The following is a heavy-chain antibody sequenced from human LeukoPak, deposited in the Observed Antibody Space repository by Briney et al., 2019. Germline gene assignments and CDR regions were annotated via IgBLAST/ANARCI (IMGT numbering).Heavy chain of an antibody. D-gene: IGHD6-19*01. CDR2: IYYSGST. J-gene: IGHJ4*02. CDR1: GGSISSSSYY. V-gene: IGHV4-61*05. CDR3: ARQRDSSGWYAYFDY. Sequence: PSETLSLTCTVSGGSISSSSYYWGWIRQPPGKGLEWIGYIYYSGSTNYNPSLKSRVTISVDTSKNQFSLKLSSVTAADTAVYYCARQRDSSGWYAYFDYWGQGTLVTVSS.